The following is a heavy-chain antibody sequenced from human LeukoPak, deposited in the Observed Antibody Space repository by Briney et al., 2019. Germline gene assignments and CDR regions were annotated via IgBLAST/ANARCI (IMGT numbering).Heavy chain of an antibody. Sequence: SQTLSLTCTVSGGSISSGSYYWSWIRQPAGKGLEWIVRIYTSGSTNYNPSLKSRVAISVDTSKNQFSLKLSSVTAADTAVYYCARDARGYYGMDVWGQGTTVTVSS. CDR1: GGSISSGSYY. J-gene: IGHJ6*02. V-gene: IGHV4-61*02. CDR3: ARDARGYYGMDV. CDR2: IYTSGST.